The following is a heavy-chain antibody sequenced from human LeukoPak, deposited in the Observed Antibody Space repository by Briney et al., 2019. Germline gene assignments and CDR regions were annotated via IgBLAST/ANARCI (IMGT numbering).Heavy chain of an antibody. CDR3: ACRYLLSTSSGP. V-gene: IGHV5-51*01. J-gene: IGHJ5*02. CDR1: GYPFTNYW. D-gene: IGHD6-6*01. Sequence: GESLKISCKAFGYPFTNYWIGWVRQIPGKGLEWMGVIYPDDSRTRYNPSFQGQVTISADKSVNTAYLQWSSLKASDTAIYYCACRYLLSTSSGPRVQGTLVTVSS. CDR2: IYPDDSRT.